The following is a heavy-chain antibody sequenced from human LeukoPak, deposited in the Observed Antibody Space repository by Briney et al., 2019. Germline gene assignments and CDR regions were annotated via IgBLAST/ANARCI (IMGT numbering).Heavy chain of an antibody. Sequence: GASVKVSCKASGYTFTGYYMHWVRQAPGQGLEWMGWINPNSGGTNYAQKLQGRVTMTTDTSTSTAYMELRSLRSDDTAVYYCARHPRNYGSGSYYGRDRWFDPWGQGTLVTVSS. D-gene: IGHD3-10*01. CDR3: ARHPRNYGSGSYYGRDRWFDP. V-gene: IGHV1-2*02. J-gene: IGHJ5*02. CDR2: INPNSGGT. CDR1: GYTFTGYY.